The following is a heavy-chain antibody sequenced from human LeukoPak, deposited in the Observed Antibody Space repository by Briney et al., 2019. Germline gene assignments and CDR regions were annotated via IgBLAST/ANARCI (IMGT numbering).Heavy chain of an antibody. CDR1: GGSISSYY. J-gene: IGHJ5*02. D-gene: IGHD3-9*01. Sequence: SETLSLTCTVSGGSISSYYWRWIRQPPGKGLEWIGYIYYSGSTYYNPSLKSRVTISVDRSKNQFSLKLSSVTAADTAVYYCARARHDILTGYLNWFDPWGQGTLVTVSS. CDR3: ARARHDILTGYLNWFDP. V-gene: IGHV4-59*12. CDR2: IYYSGST.